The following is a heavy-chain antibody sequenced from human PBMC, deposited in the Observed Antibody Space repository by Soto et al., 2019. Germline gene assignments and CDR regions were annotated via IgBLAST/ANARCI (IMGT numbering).Heavy chain of an antibody. Sequence: GSLRLSCAASGFTFSSYAMSWVRQAPGKGLEWVSAISGSGGSTYYADSVKGRFTISRDNSKNTLYLQMSSLRAEDTAVYFCASLDIVVVVAATPGSAVWGQGTTVTVSS. CDR3: ASLDIVVVVAATPGSAV. J-gene: IGHJ6*02. CDR2: ISGSGGST. V-gene: IGHV3-23*01. CDR1: GFTFSSYA. D-gene: IGHD2-15*01.